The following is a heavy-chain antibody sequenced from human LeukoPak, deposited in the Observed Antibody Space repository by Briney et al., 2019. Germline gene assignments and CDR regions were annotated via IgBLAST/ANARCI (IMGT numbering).Heavy chain of an antibody. Sequence: PGASLRLSCAASGFTFSSYAMSWVRQAPGKGLEWVSAISGSGGSTYYADSVKGRFTIPRDNSKNTLYLQMNSLRAEDTAVYYCAKNDCSSTSCYISAFDYWGQGTLVTVSS. J-gene: IGHJ4*02. D-gene: IGHD2-2*02. CDR1: GFTFSSYA. CDR2: ISGSGGST. V-gene: IGHV3-23*01. CDR3: AKNDCSSTSCYISAFDY.